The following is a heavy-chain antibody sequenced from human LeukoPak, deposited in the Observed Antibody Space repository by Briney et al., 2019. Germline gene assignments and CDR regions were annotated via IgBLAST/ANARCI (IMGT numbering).Heavy chain of an antibody. D-gene: IGHD1-26*01. CDR2: VGVVGDT. CDR3: AREGRGSSADAFDL. CDR1: GFTFSSYE. Sequence: GGSLRHSCAASGFTFSSYEMHWVRQSAGKGLEWVSAVGVVGDTFYTGSVKGRFTISRENAENSFFLQMNSLRAGDTAVYYCAREGRGSSADAFDLWGQGTMVTVSS. V-gene: IGHV3-13*01. J-gene: IGHJ3*01.